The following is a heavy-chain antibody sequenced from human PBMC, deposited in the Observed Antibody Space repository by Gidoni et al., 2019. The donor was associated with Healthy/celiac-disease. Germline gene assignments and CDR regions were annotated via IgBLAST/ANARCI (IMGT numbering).Heavy chain of an antibody. J-gene: IGHJ6*02. CDR2: IYSGGST. D-gene: IGHD4-4*01. V-gene: IGHV3-53*01. Sequence: EVQLVESGGGLIQPGGSLRLSCAASGFTVSRNYMSWVRQAPGKGLEWVSVIYSGGSTYYADSVKGRFTISRDNSKNTLYLQMNSLRAEDTAVYYCAREGPHDYSNYNRLYYYYGMDVWGQGTTVTVSS. CDR3: AREGPHDYSNYNRLYYYYGMDV. CDR1: GFTVSRNY.